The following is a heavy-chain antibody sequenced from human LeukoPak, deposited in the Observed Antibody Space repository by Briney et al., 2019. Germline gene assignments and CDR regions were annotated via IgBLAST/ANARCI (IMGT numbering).Heavy chain of an antibody. CDR2: IRYDGSNK. CDR1: GFTFSSYG. D-gene: IGHD3-22*01. J-gene: IGHJ3*02. CDR3: AKAGSVVVNAFDI. Sequence: GGSLRLSCAASGFTFSSYGMHWVRQAPGKGLEWVAFIRYDGSNKYYADSVKGRFTISRDNSKNTLYLQMNSLRAEDTAVYYCAKAGSVVVNAFDIWGQGTMVTVSS. V-gene: IGHV3-30*02.